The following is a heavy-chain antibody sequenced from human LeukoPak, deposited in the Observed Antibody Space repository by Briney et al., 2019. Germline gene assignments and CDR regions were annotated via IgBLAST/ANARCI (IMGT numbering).Heavy chain of an antibody. D-gene: IGHD1-1*01. V-gene: IGHV3-21*01. CDR1: GFTFSSYS. Sequence: GGSLRLSCAASGFTFSSYSMNWVRQAPGKGLEWVSSISSSSSYIYYADSVKGRFTISRGNAKNSLYLQMNSLRAEDTAVYYCARPLERFQAPDYWGQGTLVTVSS. CDR3: ARPLERFQAPDY. CDR2: ISSSSSYI. J-gene: IGHJ4*02.